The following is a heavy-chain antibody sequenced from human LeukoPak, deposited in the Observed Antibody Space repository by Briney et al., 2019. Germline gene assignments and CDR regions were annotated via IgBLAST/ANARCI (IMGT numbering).Heavy chain of an antibody. Sequence: PSETLSLTCTVSGGSISSSSYYWGWIRQPPGKGLEWIGSIYYSGSTYYNPSLKSRVTISVDTSKNQFSLKLSSVTAADTAVYYCASLRAKLLWFGESPYYFDYWGQGTLVTVSS. CDR1: GGSISSSSYY. J-gene: IGHJ4*02. V-gene: IGHV4-39*01. CDR2: IYYSGST. D-gene: IGHD3-10*01. CDR3: ASLRAKLLWFGESPYYFDY.